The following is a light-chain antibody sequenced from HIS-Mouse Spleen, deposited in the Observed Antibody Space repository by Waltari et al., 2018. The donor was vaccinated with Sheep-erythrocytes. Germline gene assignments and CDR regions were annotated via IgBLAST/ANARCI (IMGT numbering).Light chain of an antibody. J-gene: IGKJ3*01. CDR3: QQSYSTPQFT. CDR2: AAA. V-gene: IGKV1-39*01. Sequence: DIQMTQSPSSLSASVGDRVTITCRASQSISSYLNWYQQQPGKAPKLLIYAAASLQSGGPARFSGSGSGTDFTLTISSLQPEDFATYYCQQSYSTPQFTFGPGTKVDIK. CDR1: QSISSY.